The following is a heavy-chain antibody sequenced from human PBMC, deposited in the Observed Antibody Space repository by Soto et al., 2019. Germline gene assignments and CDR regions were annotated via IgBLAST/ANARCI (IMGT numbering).Heavy chain of an antibody. CDR2: ISGSGST. CDR3: AKVIRTSGGSF. D-gene: IGHD3-10*01. Sequence: GGSLRLSCAASGFTFSTYAMTWVRQAPGKGLAWLSSISGSGSTYYADSVKGRFTISRDNSKNTLYLQMNSLRAEDTAVYYCAKVIRTSGGSFWGPGTLVTVSS. V-gene: IGHV3-23*01. J-gene: IGHJ4*02. CDR1: GFTFSTYA.